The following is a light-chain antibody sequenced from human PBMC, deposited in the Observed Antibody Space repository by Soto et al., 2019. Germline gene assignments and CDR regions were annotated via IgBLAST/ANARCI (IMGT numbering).Light chain of an antibody. CDR3: QPYHNLWP. CDR1: HYVYSN. Sequence: VFMTQSPATLSVSPGERATLSCTASHYVYSNVAWFQQRPGQAPRLLIYRASTRATGTPARFSGSGSGTEFTLTITSLQSEDFALYYCQPYHNLWPFGQGAKVDIK. V-gene: IGKV3-15*01. J-gene: IGKJ1*01. CDR2: RAS.